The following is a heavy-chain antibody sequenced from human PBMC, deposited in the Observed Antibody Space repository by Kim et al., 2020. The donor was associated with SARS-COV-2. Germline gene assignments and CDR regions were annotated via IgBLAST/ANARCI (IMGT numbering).Heavy chain of an antibody. V-gene: IGHV3-23*01. D-gene: IGHD5-18*01. CDR1: GFTFSSYA. CDR2: ISGSAKSP. J-gene: IGHJ6*02. Sequence: GGSLRLSCAASGFTFSSYAMSWVRQAPGKGLEWVSGISGSAKSPDYADSVKGRFTISRDNSKNTLYLQMNSLRGEDTAVYYCAKDLSTAYDSYGMDVWGQGTTVTVSS. CDR3: AKDLSTAYDSYGMDV.